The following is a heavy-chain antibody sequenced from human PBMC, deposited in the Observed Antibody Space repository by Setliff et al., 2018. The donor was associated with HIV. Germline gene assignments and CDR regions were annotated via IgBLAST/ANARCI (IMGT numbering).Heavy chain of an antibody. J-gene: IGHJ5*02. Sequence: WASVKVSCKVSGYTLTELSMHWVRQAPGKGLEWMGGFDPEDGETIYAQKFQGRVTMTEDTSTDTAYMELSSLRSEDTAVYYCATAYKNTYYYGSGSNKDNWFDPWGQGTLVTVSS. D-gene: IGHD3-10*01. CDR1: GYTLTELS. CDR3: ATAYKNTYYYGSGSNKDNWFDP. CDR2: FDPEDGET. V-gene: IGHV1-24*01.